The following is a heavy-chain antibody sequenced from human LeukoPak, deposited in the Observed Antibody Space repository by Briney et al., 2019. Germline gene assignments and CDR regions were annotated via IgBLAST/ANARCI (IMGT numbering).Heavy chain of an antibody. CDR2: ISAYNGNT. Sequence: ASVKVSCKASGYTFTSYYMHWVRQAPGQGLEWMGWISAYNGNTNYAQKLQGRVTMTTDTSTSTAYMELRSLRSDDTAVYYCARDDQNDDSSGYYVGQFDPWGQGTLVTVSS. D-gene: IGHD3-22*01. J-gene: IGHJ5*02. CDR3: ARDDQNDDSSGYYVGQFDP. V-gene: IGHV1-18*04. CDR1: GYTFTSYY.